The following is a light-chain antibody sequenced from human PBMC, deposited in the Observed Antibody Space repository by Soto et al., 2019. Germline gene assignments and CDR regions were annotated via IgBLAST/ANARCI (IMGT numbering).Light chain of an antibody. CDR2: KAS. V-gene: IGKV1-5*03. CDR1: QSISSW. Sequence: DIQMTQSPSTLSASVGDRVTITCRASQSISSWLAWYQQKPGKAPKLLIYKASSLESGVPSRFSGGGSGTEFTLTISRLQPDDFATYYCQQYSTWTFGQGTMVEIK. J-gene: IGKJ1*01. CDR3: QQYSTWT.